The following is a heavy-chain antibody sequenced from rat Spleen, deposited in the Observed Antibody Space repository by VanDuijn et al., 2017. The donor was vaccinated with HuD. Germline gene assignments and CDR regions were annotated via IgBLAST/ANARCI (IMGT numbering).Heavy chain of an antibody. Sequence: EVQLVESGGGLVQPGRSLKLSCAASGFTFSSFAMAWVRQAPKKGLEWVATITSGGSNTYYPDSVKGRFTISRDNAKSTLYLQMDSLRSEDTATYYCAKGNFAYWGQGVMVTVSS. J-gene: IGHJ2*01. CDR2: ITSGGSNT. V-gene: IGHV5-25*01. CDR3: AKGNFAY. CDR1: GFTFSSFA.